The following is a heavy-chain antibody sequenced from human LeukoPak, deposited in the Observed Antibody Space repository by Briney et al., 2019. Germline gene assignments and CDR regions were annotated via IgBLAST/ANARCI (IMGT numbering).Heavy chain of an antibody. CDR2: VNWNSGDI. V-gene: IGHV3-9*01. Sequence: GGSLRLSCAASGFTFNDYVMSWVRQAPGKGLGWVSSVNWNSGDIDYAASVKGRFTISRDNAKNSLYLQMNRLRIEDTALYYCAKDMRNWESGSYAFDSWGQGTPVTVSS. CDR3: AKDMRNWESGSYAFDS. D-gene: IGHD3-10*01. J-gene: IGHJ4*02. CDR1: GFTFNDYV.